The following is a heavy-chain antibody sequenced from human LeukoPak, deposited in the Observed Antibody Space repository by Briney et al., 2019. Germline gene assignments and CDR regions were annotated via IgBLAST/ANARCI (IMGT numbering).Heavy chain of an antibody. D-gene: IGHD2-2*01. CDR2: ISAYNGNT. Sequence: GASVKVSCKASGYTFTSYGISWVRQAPGQGLEWMGWISAYNGNTNYAQKLQGRVTMTTDTSTSTAYMELRSLRSDDTAVYYCARDRPIVVVPAASPRWFDPGGQGTLVTVSS. V-gene: IGHV1-18*04. CDR3: ARDRPIVVVPAASPRWFDP. CDR1: GYTFTSYG. J-gene: IGHJ5*02.